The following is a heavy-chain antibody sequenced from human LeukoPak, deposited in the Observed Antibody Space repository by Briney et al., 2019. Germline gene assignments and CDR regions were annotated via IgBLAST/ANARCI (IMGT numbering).Heavy chain of an antibody. CDR3: AREKKWFGAPFGY. CDR2: IIPIFGAT. Sequence: SVKVSCKASGGTFSSYAINWVRQAPGQGLEWMGGIIPIFGATNSAQKFQGRVTITADKSTSTAYMELSSLRSEDTAVYYCAREKKWFGAPFGYWGQGTLVTVS. D-gene: IGHD3-10*01. J-gene: IGHJ4*02. CDR1: GGTFSSYA. V-gene: IGHV1-69*06.